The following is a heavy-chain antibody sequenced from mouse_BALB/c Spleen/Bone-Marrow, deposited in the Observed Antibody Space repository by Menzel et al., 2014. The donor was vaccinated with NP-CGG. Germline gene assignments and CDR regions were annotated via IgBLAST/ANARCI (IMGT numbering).Heavy chain of an antibody. CDR3: GRGGRDFSLDN. CDR1: GYTFTDNW. Sequence: VQLQQSGAELGMPGASVKMSCKASGYTFTDNWIYWVKQRPGQGLEWIGAIDTSDSYTNYNQKFMGKASLTVDASSSTTHMQSRCVTSDNSAVYYCGRGGRDFSLDNGGQGTSVTGSS. CDR2: IDTSDSYT. V-gene: IGHV1-69*01. J-gene: IGHJ4*01. D-gene: IGHD2-4*01.